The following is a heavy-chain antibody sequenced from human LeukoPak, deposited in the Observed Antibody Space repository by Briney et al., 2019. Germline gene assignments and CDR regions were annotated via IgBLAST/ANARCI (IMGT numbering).Heavy chain of an antibody. V-gene: IGHV3-23*01. CDR2: ISGSGGST. D-gene: IGHD3-3*01. J-gene: IGHJ4*02. CDR3: AKGRFLEWLLN. CDR1: GFTFSSYA. Sequence: GGSLRLSCAPSGFTFSSYAMSWVRQAPGKGLEWVSAISGSGGSTYYADSVKGRFTISRDNSKNTLYLQMNSLRAEDTAVYYCAKGRFLEWLLNWGQGTLVTVSS.